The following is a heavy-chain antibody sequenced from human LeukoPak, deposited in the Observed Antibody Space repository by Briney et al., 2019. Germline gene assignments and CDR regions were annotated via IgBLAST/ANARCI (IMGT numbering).Heavy chain of an antibody. CDR2: ISTGSTYI. D-gene: IGHD3-10*01. V-gene: IGHV3-21*01. CDR1: GFTFSSYS. Sequence: GVSLRLSCAASGFTFSSYSMNWVRQAPGKGLEWVSSISTGSTYIYYADSVKGRFTISRDTAKNSLYLQMNSLRAEDTAVYYCARGGGITMVRGVIFLDYYYYYMDVWGKGTTVTISS. J-gene: IGHJ6*03. CDR3: ARGGGITMVRGVIFLDYYYYYMDV.